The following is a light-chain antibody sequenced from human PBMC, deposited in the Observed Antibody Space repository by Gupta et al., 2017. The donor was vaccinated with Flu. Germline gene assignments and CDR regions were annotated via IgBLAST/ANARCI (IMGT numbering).Light chain of an antibody. CDR1: SSNIGAGYD. Sequence: QSVLTQPPSVSGAPGQRVTISCTGSSSNIGAGYDVHWYQQFPGTAPKLLIYGNNNRPSGVPDRFSGSKSGTSASLAITGLQAEDEADYYCQSYDSSLNGVFGTGTKVTVL. V-gene: IGLV1-40*01. CDR2: GNN. CDR3: QSYDSSLNGV. J-gene: IGLJ1*01.